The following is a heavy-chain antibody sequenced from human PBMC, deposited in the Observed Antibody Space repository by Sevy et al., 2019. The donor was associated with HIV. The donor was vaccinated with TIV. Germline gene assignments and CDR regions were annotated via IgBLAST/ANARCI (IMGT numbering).Heavy chain of an antibody. V-gene: IGHV3-30*04. J-gene: IGHJ6*02. Sequence: GGSLRLSCAASGFTFSSYAMHWVRQAPGKGLEWVAVISYDGSNKYYADSVKGRFTISRDNSKNTLYLQMNSLRAEDTAVYYCARAGGDFWSGYYRRMGYYYYGMDVWGQGTTVTVSS. CDR1: GFTFSSYA. CDR2: ISYDGSNK. D-gene: IGHD3-3*01. CDR3: ARAGGDFWSGYYRRMGYYYYGMDV.